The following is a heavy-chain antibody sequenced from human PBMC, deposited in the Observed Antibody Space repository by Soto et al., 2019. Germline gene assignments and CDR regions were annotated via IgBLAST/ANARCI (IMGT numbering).Heavy chain of an antibody. CDR2: MNPNSGNT. Sequence: QVQLVQSGAEVKKPGASVKVSCKASGYTFTSYDINWVRQATGQGLEWMGWMNPNSGNTGYAQKFQGRVTMPRNTSISTAYMELSSLRSEDTAVYYCARKARFLESIDYWGQGTLVTVSS. J-gene: IGHJ4*02. CDR3: ARKARFLESIDY. CDR1: GYTFTSYD. V-gene: IGHV1-8*01. D-gene: IGHD3-3*01.